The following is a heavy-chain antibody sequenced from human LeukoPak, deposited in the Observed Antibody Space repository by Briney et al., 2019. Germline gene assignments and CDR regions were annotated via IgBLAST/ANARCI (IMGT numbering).Heavy chain of an antibody. Sequence: GGSLRLSCAASGFTFSTYWMHWVRQAPGKGLEWVSAISGSGGSTYYADSVEGRFTISRDNSKNTLYLQMNSLRAEDTAVYYCAKDGGGYCNNSSCWGQGTLVTVSS. CDR2: ISGSGGST. J-gene: IGHJ4*02. V-gene: IGHV3-23*01. CDR3: AKDGGGYCNNSSC. D-gene: IGHD2-2*01. CDR1: GFTFSTYW.